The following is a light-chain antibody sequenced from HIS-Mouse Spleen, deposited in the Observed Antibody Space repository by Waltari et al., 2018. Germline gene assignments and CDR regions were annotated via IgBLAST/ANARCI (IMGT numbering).Light chain of an antibody. Sequence: SYELTQPPSVSVSPGQTARITCSGDALPKKYAYWYQQKSGQAPVLVIYEDSKRPYGCPVRFSGSSSGTMATLTISGAQVEDEADYYFYSTDSSGNHRVFGGGTKLTVL. CDR1: ALPKKY. CDR3: YSTDSSGNHRV. V-gene: IGLV3-10*01. J-gene: IGLJ2*01. CDR2: EDS.